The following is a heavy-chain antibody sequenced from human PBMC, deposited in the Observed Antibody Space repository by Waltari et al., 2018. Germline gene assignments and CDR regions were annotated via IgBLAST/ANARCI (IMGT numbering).Heavy chain of an antibody. Sequence: QVQLQQWGAGLLKPSETLSLTCGGAGGSLSGYHWTWIRQPPGKGLEWIGEINDSGRTTYNPSLESRVTVSIDTANNQFSLRVRSVTAADTAVYYCARVFGYYYYYMDVWGKGTTVTISS. CDR2: INDSGRT. CDR3: ARVFGYYYYYMDV. J-gene: IGHJ6*03. D-gene: IGHD3-3*01. V-gene: IGHV4-34*02. CDR1: GGSLSGYH.